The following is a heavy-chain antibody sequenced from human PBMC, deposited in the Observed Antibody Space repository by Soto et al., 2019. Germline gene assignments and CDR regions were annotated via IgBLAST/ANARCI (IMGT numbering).Heavy chain of an antibody. D-gene: IGHD2-15*01. Sequence: QVQLVQSGAEVKKPGSSVKVSCKASGGTFSSYAISWVRQAPGQGLEWMAGIIPMFGTTKYAQKFQGRLTITADESTSTGYMELSSLRSGDTAVYYCARGVVVVPTSQLGWFDPWGQGTLVTVSS. CDR3: ARGVVVVPTSQLGWFDP. J-gene: IGHJ5*02. V-gene: IGHV1-69*01. CDR2: IIPMFGTT. CDR1: GGTFSSYA.